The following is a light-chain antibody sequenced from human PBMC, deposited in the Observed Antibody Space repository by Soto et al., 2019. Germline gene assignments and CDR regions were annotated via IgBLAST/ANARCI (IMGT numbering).Light chain of an antibody. J-gene: IGLJ2*01. CDR3: SSFAGSRVLV. CDR1: SSDVGAYNY. Sequence: QSALTQPASVSGSPGQSITISCTGTSSDVGAYNYVSWYQQHPGKAPKLIIYEVSDRPSGVSNRFSGSKAGNTASLTISGLPAEDEADYYCSSFAGSRVLVLGGGTKLTVL. CDR2: EVS. V-gene: IGLV2-14*03.